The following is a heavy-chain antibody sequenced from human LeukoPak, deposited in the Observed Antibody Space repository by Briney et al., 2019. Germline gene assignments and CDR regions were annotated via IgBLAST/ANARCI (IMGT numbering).Heavy chain of an antibody. Sequence: PGGSLRLSCTAPGFTFGDYAMHWVRQAPGKGLEWVSGISWNSGSIGYADSVKGRFTISRDNAKNSLYLQMNSLRAEDMALYYCAKDIGHTAMATGAFDIWGQGTMVTVSS. CDR2: ISWNSGSI. V-gene: IGHV3-9*03. CDR3: AKDIGHTAMATGAFDI. D-gene: IGHD5-18*01. CDR1: GFTFGDYA. J-gene: IGHJ3*02.